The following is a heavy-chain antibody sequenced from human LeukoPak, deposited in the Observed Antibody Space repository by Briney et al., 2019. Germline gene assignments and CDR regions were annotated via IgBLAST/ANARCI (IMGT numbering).Heavy chain of an antibody. J-gene: IGHJ4*02. Sequence: PSETLSLTCTVSGGSISSYYWSWIRQPPGKGLEWIGYIYYSGSTNYNPSLKSRVTISVDTSKNQFSLKLSSVTAADTAVYYCASPWEDSSGWESFDYWGQGTLVTVSS. CDR3: ASPWEDSSGWESFDY. CDR2: IYYSGST. D-gene: IGHD6-19*01. CDR1: GGSISSYY. V-gene: IGHV4-59*01.